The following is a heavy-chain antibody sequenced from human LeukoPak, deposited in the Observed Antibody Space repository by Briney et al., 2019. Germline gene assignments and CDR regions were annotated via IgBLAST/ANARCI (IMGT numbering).Heavy chain of an antibody. CDR2: INPNSGGT. CDR1: GYTFTGFY. V-gene: IGHV1-2*02. D-gene: IGHD6-19*01. Sequence: ASVKVSCKASGYTFTGFYMHWVRQAPGQGLEWMGWINPNSGGTNYAQRFQGRVTMTRDTSISTAYMELSRLRSDDTAVYYCARVIAVAGTWVHDYWGQGTLVTVSS. J-gene: IGHJ4*02. CDR3: ARVIAVAGTWVHDY.